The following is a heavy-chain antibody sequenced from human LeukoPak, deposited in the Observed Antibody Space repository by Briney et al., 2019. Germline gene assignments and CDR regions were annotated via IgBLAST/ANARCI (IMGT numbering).Heavy chain of an antibody. J-gene: IGHJ5*02. CDR2: ISAYNGNT. Sequence: GASVKVSCKASGYTFTSYGISWVRQAPGQGLEWMGWISAYNGNTNYAQKLQGRVTMTTDTSTSTAYMELRSLRSDDTAVYYCAREGWAVVPAAMRGGWFDPWGQGTLVTVSS. D-gene: IGHD2-2*01. CDR1: GYTFTSYG. CDR3: AREGWAVVPAAMRGGWFDP. V-gene: IGHV1-18*01.